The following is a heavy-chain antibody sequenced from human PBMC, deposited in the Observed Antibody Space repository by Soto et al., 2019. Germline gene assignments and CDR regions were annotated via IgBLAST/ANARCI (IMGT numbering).Heavy chain of an antibody. CDR1: GFTFSNAW. Sequence: PGGSLRLSCAASGFTFSNAWMSWVRQAPGKGLEWVGRIKSKTDGGTTDYAAPVKGRFTISRDDSKNTLYLQMNSLKTEDTAVYYCTLLTIFGVVALEAFDIWGQGTMVTVSS. J-gene: IGHJ3*02. V-gene: IGHV3-15*01. CDR2: IKSKTDGGTT. CDR3: TLLTIFGVVALEAFDI. D-gene: IGHD3-3*01.